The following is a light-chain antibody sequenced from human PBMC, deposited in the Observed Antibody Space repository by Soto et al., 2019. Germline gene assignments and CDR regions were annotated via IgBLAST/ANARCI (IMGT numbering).Light chain of an antibody. Sequence: QSVLTQPASASGTPGQRVTISCSGSSSNIGSNYVYWYQQLPGTVPQLLIYRNSARPSGVPDRFSGSKSGTSASLAIRGLRLEDEAAYYCAGWDDSLSGVVFGGGTQLTV. J-gene: IGLJ2*01. CDR1: SSNIGSNY. CDR3: AGWDDSLSGVV. V-gene: IGLV1-47*01. CDR2: RNS.